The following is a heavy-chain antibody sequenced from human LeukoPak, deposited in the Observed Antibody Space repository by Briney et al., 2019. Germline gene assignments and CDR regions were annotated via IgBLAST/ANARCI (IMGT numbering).Heavy chain of an antibody. D-gene: IGHD7-27*01. CDR3: AKGDWGDY. V-gene: IGHV3-23*01. J-gene: IGHJ4*02. CDR1: GFTFSNYA. Sequence: PGGSLRLSCVASGFTFSNYAMNWVRQAPGKGLEWVSGISGSGDSTYYADSVKGRFTISKDNSKNTLYLQMNSLRADDTAVYYCAKGDWGDYWGQGTLVTVSS. CDR2: ISGSGDST.